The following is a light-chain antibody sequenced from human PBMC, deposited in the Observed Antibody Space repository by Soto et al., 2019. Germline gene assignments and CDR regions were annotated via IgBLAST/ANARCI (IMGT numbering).Light chain of an antibody. J-gene: IGLJ2*01. CDR2: GNS. CDR1: SSNIGAGYD. Sequence: QSVLTQPPSVSGAPGQRVTISCTGSSSNIGAGYDVHWYQQLPGTAPKLLIYGNSNRPSGVPDRFSGSKSGTSASLAITGLQAEDEADYYCQSYDSRLSGWKVFGGGTKL. V-gene: IGLV1-40*01. CDR3: QSYDSRLSGWKV.